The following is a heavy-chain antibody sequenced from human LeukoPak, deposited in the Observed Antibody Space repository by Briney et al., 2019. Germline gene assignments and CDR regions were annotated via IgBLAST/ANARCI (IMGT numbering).Heavy chain of an antibody. V-gene: IGHV4-34*01. CDR3: ARGGYSAYPRYDWFDP. J-gene: IGHJ5*02. CDR1: GASLSYYH. CDR2: INHSGST. Sequence: SETLSLTCAVSGASLSYYHWSWIRQPPGKGLEWIGEINHSGSTNYSPSLKSRVTISVDTSKNQLSLKLTSVTAADTAVYYCARGGYSAYPRYDWFDPWGQGTLVTVSS. D-gene: IGHD5-12*01.